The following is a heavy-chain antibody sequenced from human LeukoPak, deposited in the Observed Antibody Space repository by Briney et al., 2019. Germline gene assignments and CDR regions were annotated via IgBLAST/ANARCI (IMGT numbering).Heavy chain of an antibody. CDR3: ARGKRGFGVPYSFFDY. CDR2: INRDGRSA. CDR1: GSTLIDYW. D-gene: IGHD2-21*01. Sequence: GGSLRLSCRASGSTLIDYWVHWVSQAPGEGLVWVSRINRDGRSAGYADFVKGRFTISRDNAKNTLSMQMDNLRVEDTAIYYCARGKRGFGVPYSFFDYWGQGALVTVSS. J-gene: IGHJ4*02. V-gene: IGHV3-74*01.